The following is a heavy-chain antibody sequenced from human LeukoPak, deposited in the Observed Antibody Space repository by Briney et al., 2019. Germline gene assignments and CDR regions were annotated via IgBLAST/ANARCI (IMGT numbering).Heavy chain of an antibody. CDR3: ARDLVIEPTGDWFDP. D-gene: IGHD2/OR15-2a*01. CDR2: IKYEGSEK. Sequence: GGSLRLSCAASGFTFSTYWMACVRQAPGKGLECVANIKYEGSEKYYVDSVEGRFNISRDNAKNSVYLQMNSLRDEDTAVYYCARDLVIEPTGDWFDPWGQGTLVIVSS. V-gene: IGHV3-7*01. CDR1: GFTFSTYW. J-gene: IGHJ5*02.